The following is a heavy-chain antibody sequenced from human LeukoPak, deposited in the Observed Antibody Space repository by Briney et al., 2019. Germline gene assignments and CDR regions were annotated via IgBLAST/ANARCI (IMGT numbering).Heavy chain of an antibody. CDR2: IRYDGSNK. J-gene: IGHJ5*02. V-gene: IGHV3-30*02. D-gene: IGHD2-2*01. CDR1: GFTFSSYG. CDR3: AKGVVVPAAFDWFDP. Sequence: PGGSLRLSCAASGFTFSSYGMHWVRQAPGKGLEWVAFIRYDGSNKYYADSVKGRFTISRDNPKNTLYLQMNSLRAEDTAVYYCAKGVVVPAAFDWFDPWGQGTLVTVSS.